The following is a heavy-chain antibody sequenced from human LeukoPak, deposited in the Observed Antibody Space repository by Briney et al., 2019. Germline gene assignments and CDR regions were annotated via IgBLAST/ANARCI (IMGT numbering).Heavy chain of an antibody. CDR2: ICSSGTTI. CDR1: GFTFSSYE. J-gene: IGHJ4*02. V-gene: IGHV3-48*03. D-gene: IGHD3-22*01. Sequence: GGSLRLSCAASGFTFSSYEMNWVRQAPGKGLEWVSYICSSGTTIYYVDSVKGRFTISRDNAKNSLYLQMNSLRAEDTAVYYCAKDVLYRAYYYDSSGLGVDYWGQGTLVTVSS. CDR3: AKDVLYRAYYYDSSGLGVDY.